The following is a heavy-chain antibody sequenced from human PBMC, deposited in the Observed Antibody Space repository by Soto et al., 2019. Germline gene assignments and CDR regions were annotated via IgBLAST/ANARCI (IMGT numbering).Heavy chain of an antibody. J-gene: IGHJ4*02. V-gene: IGHV3-23*01. CDR1: GFTFSSYA. CDR3: VKSPRAQDVYGDFVDY. CDR2: ISGSGGST. D-gene: IGHD4-17*01. Sequence: GGSLRLSCAASGFTFSSYAMSWVRQAPGKGLEWVSAISGSGGSTYYADSVKARFTISRDNSKNTLYLQMNSLRAEDTAVYYCVKSPRAQDVYGDFVDYWGQGTLVTVSS.